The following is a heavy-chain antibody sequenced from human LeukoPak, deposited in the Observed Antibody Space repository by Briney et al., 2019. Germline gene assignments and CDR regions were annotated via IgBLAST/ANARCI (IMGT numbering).Heavy chain of an antibody. J-gene: IGHJ5*02. Sequence: SETLSLTCAVYGGSFSGYYWSWIRQPPGKGLEWIGSIYYSGSTYYNPSLKSRVTISVDTSKNQFSLKLSSVTAADTAVYYCASSYYDFWSGYYRAQNWFDPWGQGTLVTVSS. CDR1: GGSFSGYY. D-gene: IGHD3-3*01. V-gene: IGHV4-34*01. CDR2: IYYSGST. CDR3: ASSYYDFWSGYYRAQNWFDP.